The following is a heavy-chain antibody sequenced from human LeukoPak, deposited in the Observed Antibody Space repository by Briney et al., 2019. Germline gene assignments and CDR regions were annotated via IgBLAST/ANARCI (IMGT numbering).Heavy chain of an antibody. CDR1: GYSFTNYW. D-gene: IGHD1-26*01. Sequence: GESLKISCKGSGYSFTNYWIGWVRQMPGKGLEWMGIIYPGDSDTRYSPSFQGQVTISADKPISTAYLQWSSLKASDTAMYYCARGGSGPWGPYYYYYGMDVWGQGTTVTVSS. CDR2: IYPGDSDT. CDR3: ARGGSGPWGPYYYYYGMDV. J-gene: IGHJ6*02. V-gene: IGHV5-51*01.